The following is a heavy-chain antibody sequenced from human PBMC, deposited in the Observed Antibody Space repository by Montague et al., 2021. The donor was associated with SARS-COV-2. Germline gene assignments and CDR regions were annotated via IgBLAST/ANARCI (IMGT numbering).Heavy chain of an antibody. CDR1: SGSLSNYY. CDR2: MYETGNM. J-gene: IGHJ4*02. Sequence: SETLSLTCTVSSGSLSNYYWSWIRQFPDKGLEWIGYMYETGNMIYNPSLRSRVSISADTSKSQFSLRLTSVTAADSARYYCARNMAYWGRGVLVTV. V-gene: IGHV4-4*09. D-gene: IGHD2/OR15-2a*01. CDR3: ARNMAY.